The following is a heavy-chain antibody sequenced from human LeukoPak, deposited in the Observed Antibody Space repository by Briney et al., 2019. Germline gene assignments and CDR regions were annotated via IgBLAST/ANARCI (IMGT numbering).Heavy chain of an antibody. CDR3: ANDGYSYGHYYYYMDV. V-gene: IGHV3-30*18. J-gene: IGHJ6*03. CDR1: GFTFSSYG. CDR2: ISYDGSNK. D-gene: IGHD5-18*01. Sequence: GGSLRLSCAASGFTFSSYGMHWVRQAPGKGLEWVAVISYDGSNKYYADSVKGRFTISRDNSKNTLYLQMSSLRAEDTAVYYCANDGYSYGHYYYYMDVWGKGTTVTVSS.